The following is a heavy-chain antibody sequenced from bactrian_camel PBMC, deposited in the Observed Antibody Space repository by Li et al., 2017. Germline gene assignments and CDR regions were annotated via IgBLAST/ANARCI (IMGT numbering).Heavy chain of an antibody. J-gene: IGHJ4*01. D-gene: IGHD7*01. V-gene: IGHV3-3*01. CDR3: AADQLYGTCRDVLDFPA. Sequence: HVQLVESGGGSVQAGGSLKLSCEAASASCITWSRQGMEFVASWFRRDGRTYYDDSVKGRFIITRDKAKDLVYLQMNGLQPEDTGMYYCAADQLYGTCRDVLDFPARGQGTQVTVSS. CDR1: SASC. CDR2: WFRRDGRT.